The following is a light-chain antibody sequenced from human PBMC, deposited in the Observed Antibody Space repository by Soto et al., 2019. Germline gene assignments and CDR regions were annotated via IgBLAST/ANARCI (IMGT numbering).Light chain of an antibody. CDR3: QQYGSSPA. CDR1: QSVSSSY. J-gene: IGKJ1*01. V-gene: IGKV3-20*01. CDR2: GAS. Sequence: DIVLTQSPGTLSLYPGERATLSCRASQSVSSSYLAWYQQKPGQAPRLLIYGASSRATGIPDRFSGSGSGTDFTLTISRLEPEDFAVYYCQQYGSSPAFGQGTKVDIK.